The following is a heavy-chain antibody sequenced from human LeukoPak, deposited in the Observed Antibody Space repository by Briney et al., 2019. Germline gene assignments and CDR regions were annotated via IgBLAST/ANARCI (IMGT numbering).Heavy chain of an antibody. CDR1: GGSISSSSYY. CDR3: ARHYSSSWYTISQYFQH. J-gene: IGHJ1*01. D-gene: IGHD6-13*01. V-gene: IGHV4-39*01. CDR2: IYYSGST. Sequence: SETLSLTCTVSGGSISSSSYYWGWIRQPPGKGLEWIGSIYYSGSTHYNPSLKSRVTISVDTSKNQFSLKLSSVTAADTAVYYCARHYSSSWYTISQYFQHWGQGTLVTVSS.